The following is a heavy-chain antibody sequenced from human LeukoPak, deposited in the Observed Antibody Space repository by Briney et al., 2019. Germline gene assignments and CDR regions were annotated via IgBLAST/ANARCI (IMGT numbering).Heavy chain of an antibody. J-gene: IGHJ4*02. CDR1: GGSISSYY. D-gene: IGHD3-9*01. Sequence: SETLSLTCTVSGGSISSYYWSWIRQPPGKGLEWIGSLYYSGRSYYNPSLKSRVTISVDTSKNQLSLKLNSVTAADTAVYYCAENYDILTGPFDSWGQGTLVSVSS. CDR3: AENYDILTGPFDS. CDR2: LYYSGRS. V-gene: IGHV4-59*05.